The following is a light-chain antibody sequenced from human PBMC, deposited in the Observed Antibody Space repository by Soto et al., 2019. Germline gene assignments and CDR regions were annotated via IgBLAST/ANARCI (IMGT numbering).Light chain of an antibody. CDR2: AAS. CDR1: QSVSTN. V-gene: IGKV3-15*01. Sequence: EIVITQSPATLSVSPGERATLSCRASQSVSTNLAWYQQKPGQATRLIIYAASTRANGIPARFSGSGSGTEFSLTISRLQSEDFAAYFCQQYSNWQGRTFGPGTKVDIK. CDR3: QQYSNWQGRT. J-gene: IGKJ3*01.